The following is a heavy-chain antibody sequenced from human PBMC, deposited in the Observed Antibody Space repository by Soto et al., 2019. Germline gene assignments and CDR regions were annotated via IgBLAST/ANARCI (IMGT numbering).Heavy chain of an antibody. V-gene: IGHV1-69*02. Sequence: QVQLVQSGAEVKKPGSSVKVSCKASGGTFSSYTISWMRQAPGQGLEWMGRIIPILGIANYAQKFQGRVTITADKSTSTAYMELSSLRSEDTAVYYCARSRYGDYSTYFGYWGQGTLVTVSS. D-gene: IGHD4-17*01. J-gene: IGHJ4*02. CDR1: GGTFSSYT. CDR3: ARSRYGDYSTYFGY. CDR2: IIPILGIA.